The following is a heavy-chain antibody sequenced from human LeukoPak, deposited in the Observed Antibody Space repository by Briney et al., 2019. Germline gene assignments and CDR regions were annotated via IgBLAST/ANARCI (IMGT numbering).Heavy chain of an antibody. CDR1: GFSFSSFA. CDR2: LCSNGATA. Sequence: PGGSLRLSCAASGFSFSSFAMTWVRQAPGKGLEGVSTLCSNGATAYNADSVKGRFTISRDNSKNTVYLQMNSLRAEDTAVYYCARDQNYYVSGSYVYWGQGTLVTVSS. J-gene: IGHJ4*02. V-gene: IGHV3-23*01. D-gene: IGHD3-10*01. CDR3: ARDQNYYVSGSYVY.